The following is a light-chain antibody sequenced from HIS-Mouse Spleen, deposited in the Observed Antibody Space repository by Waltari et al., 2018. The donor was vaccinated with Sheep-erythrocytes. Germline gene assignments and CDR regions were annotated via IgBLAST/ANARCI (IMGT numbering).Light chain of an antibody. Sequence: QSALTQPRSVSGSPGQSVTISCTGTSSDVGGYNYVSWYQHQPGKAPKLMIYDVSKRPSGVPDRFSGSKSGNTASLTISGLQAEDEADYYCCSYAGSYNHVFATGTKVTVL. CDR1: SSDVGGYNY. J-gene: IGLJ1*01. V-gene: IGLV2-11*01. CDR2: DVS. CDR3: CSYAGSYNHV.